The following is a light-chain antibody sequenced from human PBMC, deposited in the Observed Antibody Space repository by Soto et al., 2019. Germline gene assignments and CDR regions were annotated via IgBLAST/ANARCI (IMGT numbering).Light chain of an antibody. V-gene: IGKV3-15*01. CDR3: QQYNSWPYT. J-gene: IGKJ2*01. Sequence: EIVMTQSPATLSVSPGERATLSCRASQTVSDKSAWYQQKPGQAPRLLIFSASTRATGIPARFSGSGSGTEFTLTISSLQPEDFAVYYCQQYNSWPYTFGQGTKLEIK. CDR1: QTVSDK. CDR2: SAS.